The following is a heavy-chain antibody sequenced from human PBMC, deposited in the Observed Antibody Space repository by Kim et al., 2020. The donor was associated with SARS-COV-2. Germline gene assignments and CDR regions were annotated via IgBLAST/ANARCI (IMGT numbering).Heavy chain of an antibody. CDR1: GGSISSGGYY. CDR2: IYYSGST. Sequence: SETLSLTCTVSGGSISSGGYYWSWIRQHPGKGLEWIGYIYYSGSTYYNPSLKSRVTISVDTSKNQFSLKLSSVTAADTAVYYCAREYYYDSSGYFYFDYWGQGTLVTVSS. J-gene: IGHJ4*02. V-gene: IGHV4-31*03. CDR3: AREYYYDSSGYFYFDY. D-gene: IGHD3-22*01.